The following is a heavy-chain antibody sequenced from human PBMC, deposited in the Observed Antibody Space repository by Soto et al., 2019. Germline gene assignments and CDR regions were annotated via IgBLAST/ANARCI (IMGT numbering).Heavy chain of an antibody. D-gene: IGHD6-13*01. V-gene: IGHV3-23*01. Sequence: EVQLLESGGGLVQPGGSLRLSCAASGFTFSSYAMSWVRQAPGKGLEWVSAISGSGGSTYYADSVKGRFTISRDNSKNTLYLQMNSMRAEDTAVYYCAKVPYISSWYFDYWGQGTLVTVSS. J-gene: IGHJ4*02. CDR3: AKVPYISSWYFDY. CDR1: GFTFSSYA. CDR2: ISGSGGST.